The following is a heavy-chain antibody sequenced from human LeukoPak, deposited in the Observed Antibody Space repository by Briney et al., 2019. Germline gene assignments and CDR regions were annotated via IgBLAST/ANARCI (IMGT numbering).Heavy chain of an antibody. D-gene: IGHD3-3*01. CDR1: GFSVSTNS. Sequence: PGGSLRLSCAASGFSVSTNSMTWVRQGPGKGLEWVSVIYRGDRAYYADSVKGRFTISRDTSKNTLFLQMNSLRAEDTAVYYCGRVKGGPIVGVVEGFDYWGEGTLVTVSS. CDR2: IYRGDRA. J-gene: IGHJ4*02. V-gene: IGHV3-66*02. CDR3: GRVKGGPIVGVVEGFDY.